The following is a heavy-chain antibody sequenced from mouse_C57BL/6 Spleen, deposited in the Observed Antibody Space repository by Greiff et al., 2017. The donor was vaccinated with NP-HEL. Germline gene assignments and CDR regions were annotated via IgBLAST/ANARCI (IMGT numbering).Heavy chain of an antibody. Sequence: QVQLQQPGAELVKPGASVKLSCKASGYTFTSYWMHWVKQRPGKGLEWIGMIHPNSGSTNYNEKFKSKATLTVDKSSSTAYMQLSSLTSEDSAVYYCAGWLRQDYFDYWGQGTTRTVSS. D-gene: IGHD2-2*01. CDR3: AGWLRQDYFDY. V-gene: IGHV1-64*01. CDR1: GYTFTSYW. CDR2: IHPNSGST. J-gene: IGHJ2*01.